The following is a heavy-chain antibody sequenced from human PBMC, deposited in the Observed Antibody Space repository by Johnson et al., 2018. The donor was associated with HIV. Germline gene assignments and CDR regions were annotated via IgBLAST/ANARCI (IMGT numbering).Heavy chain of an antibody. CDR2: LRGSGDST. Sequence: VQLVESGGGLVQPGGSLRLSCAASRFTFSNAWMSWVRQAPGKGLEWVSTLRGSGDSTYYADSVKGRFTISRDNSKNTLYLQMNSLRVEDTAIYYCAKGGRGASYYGAFDIWGQGTMVTVSS. CDR1: RFTFSNAW. CDR3: AKGGRGASYYGAFDI. V-gene: IGHV3-23*04. J-gene: IGHJ3*02. D-gene: IGHD1-26*01.